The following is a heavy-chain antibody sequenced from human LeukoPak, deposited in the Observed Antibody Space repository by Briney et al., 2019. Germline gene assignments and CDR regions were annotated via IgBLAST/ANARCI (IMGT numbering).Heavy chain of an antibody. CDR1: GFTFSSHA. V-gene: IGHV3-23*01. D-gene: IGHD6-19*01. Sequence: AGGSLRLSCAASGFTFSSHAMSWVRQAPGKGLEWVSTISASGTSPYYADSVKGRFTIPRDNSKNTVYLQVNSLRAEDTALYYCARDSSGAYWGQGTLVTVSS. CDR3: ARDSSGAY. CDR2: ISASGTSP. J-gene: IGHJ4*02.